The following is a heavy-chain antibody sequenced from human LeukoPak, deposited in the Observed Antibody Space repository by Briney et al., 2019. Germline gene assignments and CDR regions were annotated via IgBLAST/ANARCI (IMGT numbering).Heavy chain of an antibody. Sequence: GGSLRLSCAASGFTFSSYSMNWVRQAPGKGLEWVSVIGGSGASTYYADSVKGRFTISRDNSKNTLYLQMNSLRAEDTAVYYCAKSSGYYLADYWGQGTLVTVSS. V-gene: IGHV3-23*01. CDR2: IGGSGAST. CDR1: GFTFSSYS. J-gene: IGHJ4*02. CDR3: AKSSGYYLADY. D-gene: IGHD3-22*01.